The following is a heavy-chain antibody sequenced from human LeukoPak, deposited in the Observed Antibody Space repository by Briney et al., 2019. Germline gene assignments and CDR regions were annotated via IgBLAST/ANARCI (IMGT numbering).Heavy chain of an antibody. CDR2: IRQDGDTK. J-gene: IGHJ4*02. D-gene: IGHD6-13*01. Sequence: GGSLRLSCAASGFPFNAYWMTWVRQAPGRGLEWVANIRQDGDTKYYVDSVKGRFTISRDNAMNSLYLQMNSLRAEDTAIYYCARSLPYGTTWYGRSDFWGQGTLVTVSS. V-gene: IGHV3-7*03. CDR1: GFPFNAYW. CDR3: ARSLPYGTTWYGRSDF.